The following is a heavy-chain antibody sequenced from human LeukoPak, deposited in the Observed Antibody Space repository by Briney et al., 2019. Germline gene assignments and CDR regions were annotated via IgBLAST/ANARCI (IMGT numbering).Heavy chain of an antibody. D-gene: IGHD2-2*01. J-gene: IGHJ6*02. Sequence: SQTLSLTCTVSGGSISSGDYYWSWIRQPPGKGLEWIGYIYYSGSTYYNPSLKSQVTISVDTSENQFSLKLSSVTAADTAVYYCASVVPAAMRYYYGMDVWGQGTTVTVSS. CDR2: IYYSGST. CDR3: ASVVPAAMRYYYGMDV. CDR1: GGSISSGDYY. V-gene: IGHV4-30-4*01.